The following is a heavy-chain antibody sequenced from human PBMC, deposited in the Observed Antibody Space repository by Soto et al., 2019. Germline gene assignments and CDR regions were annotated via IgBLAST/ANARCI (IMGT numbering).Heavy chain of an antibody. Sequence: PSETLSLTCTVSGGSISSSGYYWGWIRQPPGKGLEWIGSIYYSGSTYYNPSLKSRATMSIDTAGNQFSLKVSSVTVADTAVYYCARDLDGLHDDTSGPFPRPGWGQGTLVTVSS. D-gene: IGHD3-22*01. CDR3: ARDLDGLHDDTSGPFPRPG. J-gene: IGHJ1*01. CDR1: GGSISSSGYY. V-gene: IGHV4-39*07. CDR2: IYYSGST.